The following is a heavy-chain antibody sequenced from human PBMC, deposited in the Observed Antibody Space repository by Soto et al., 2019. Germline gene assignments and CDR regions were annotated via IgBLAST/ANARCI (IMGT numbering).Heavy chain of an antibody. CDR3: ARDPGYNTGGNWFDP. D-gene: IGHD6-19*01. J-gene: IGHJ5*02. CDR1: GDSIRSSNW. V-gene: IGHV4-4*02. CDR2: IHHSGRT. Sequence: QVRLQESGPGLVKPSGTLSLTCGVSGDSIRSSNWWSWIRQPPGQGPEWIGDIHHSGRTNYNPSLQSRVTISVDKSKNQFSLNLTSLTAADTAVYYCARDPGYNTGGNWFDPWGQGTLVTVSS.